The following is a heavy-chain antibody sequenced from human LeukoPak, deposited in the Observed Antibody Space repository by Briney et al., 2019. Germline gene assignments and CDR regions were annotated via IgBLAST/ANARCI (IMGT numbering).Heavy chain of an antibody. V-gene: IGHV1-18*04. J-gene: IGHJ5*02. CDR3: ARKYSGYDSNWFDP. CDR2: ISAYNDNT. CDR1: GYTFTNYH. D-gene: IGHD5-12*01. Sequence: ASVKVSCKASGYTFTNYHISWVRQAPGQGLEWMGWISAYNDNTNYAQKVQGRVTMTTDTSTSTAYMEPRSLRSDDTAVYYCARKYSGYDSNWFDPWGQGTLVTVSS.